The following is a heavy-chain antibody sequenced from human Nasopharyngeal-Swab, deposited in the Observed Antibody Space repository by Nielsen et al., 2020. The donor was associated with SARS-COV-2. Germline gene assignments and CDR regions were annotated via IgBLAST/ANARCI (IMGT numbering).Heavy chain of an antibody. CDR3: AKAGRDCSSTSCYHGGDYYYYGMDV. D-gene: IGHD2-2*01. J-gene: IGHJ6*02. CDR2: ISWNSGSI. V-gene: IGHV3-9*01. Sequence: SLKISCAASGFTFDDYAMHWVRQAPGKGLEWVSGISWNSGSIGYADSVKGRFTISRDNAKNSLYLQMNSLRAEDTALYYCAKAGRDCSSTSCYHGGDYYYYGMDVWGQGTTVTVSS. CDR1: GFTFDDYA.